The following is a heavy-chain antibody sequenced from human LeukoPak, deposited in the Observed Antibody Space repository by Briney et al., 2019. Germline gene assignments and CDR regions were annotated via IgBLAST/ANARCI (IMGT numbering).Heavy chain of an antibody. CDR2: ISSSAGTI. Sequence: GGTLRLSCAASGFTFRDYYMSWIRQAPGKGLEWISYISSSAGTIHYVDSVKGRFTISRDNAKNSLFLQMDSLRVEDTAVYYCASSVTRRRLDWFIDLWGRGTLVSVSS. CDR1: GFTFRDYY. D-gene: IGHD4-17*01. CDR3: ASSVTRRRLDWFIDL. V-gene: IGHV3-11*04. J-gene: IGHJ2*01.